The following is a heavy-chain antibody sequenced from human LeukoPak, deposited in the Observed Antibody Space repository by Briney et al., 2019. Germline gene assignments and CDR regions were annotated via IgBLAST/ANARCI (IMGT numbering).Heavy chain of an antibody. CDR2: IIPILGIA. V-gene: IGHV1-69*04. J-gene: IGHJ4*02. CDR3: ARDATIVEMATEYYFDY. CDR1: GGTFSSYT. D-gene: IGHD5-24*01. Sequence: ASVKVSCKASGGTFSSYTISWVRQAPGQGLEWMGRIIPILGIANYAQKFQGRVTITADKSTSTAYMELSSLRSEDTAAYYCARDATIVEMATEYYFDYWGQGTLVTVSS.